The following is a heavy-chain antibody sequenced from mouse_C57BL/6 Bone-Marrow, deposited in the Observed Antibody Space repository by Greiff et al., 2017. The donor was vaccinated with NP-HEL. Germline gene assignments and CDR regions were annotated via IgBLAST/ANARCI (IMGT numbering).Heavy chain of an antibody. CDR3: ASGPPDY. V-gene: IGHV1-82*01. CDR2: IYPGDGDT. CDR1: GYAFSSSW. Sequence: QVQLQQSGPELVKPGASVKISCKASGYAFSSSWMNWVKQRPGKGLEWIGRIYPGDGDTNYNGKFKGKATLTADKSSSTAYMQLSSLTSEDSAVYFCASGPPDYWGQGTTLTVSS. J-gene: IGHJ2*01.